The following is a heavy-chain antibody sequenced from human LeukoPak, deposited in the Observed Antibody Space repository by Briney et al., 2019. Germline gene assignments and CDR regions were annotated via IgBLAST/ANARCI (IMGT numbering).Heavy chain of an antibody. CDR1: GYTFTSYG. CDR3: ARRYYDILTGYYPLDY. Sequence: ASVKVSCKASGYTFTSYGISWVRQAPGQGLEWMGWISAYNGTTNYAQKLQGRVTMTTDTSTSTAYMELRSLRSDDTAVYYCARRYYDILTGYYPLDYWGQGTLVTVSS. D-gene: IGHD3-9*01. J-gene: IGHJ4*02. CDR2: ISAYNGTT. V-gene: IGHV1-18*01.